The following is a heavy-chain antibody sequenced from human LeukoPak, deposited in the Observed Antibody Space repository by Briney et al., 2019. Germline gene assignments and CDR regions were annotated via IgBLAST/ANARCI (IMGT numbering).Heavy chain of an antibody. CDR1: GFTFSSYW. D-gene: IGHD3-10*02. CDR2: ISSSGSTI. CDR3: AELGITMIGGV. V-gene: IGHV3-48*04. Sequence: GGSLRLSCAASGFTFSSYWMSWVRQAPGKGLEWVSYISSSGSTIYYADSVKGRFTISRDNAKNSLYRQMNSLRAEDTAVYYCAELGITMIGGVWGKGTTVTISS. J-gene: IGHJ6*04.